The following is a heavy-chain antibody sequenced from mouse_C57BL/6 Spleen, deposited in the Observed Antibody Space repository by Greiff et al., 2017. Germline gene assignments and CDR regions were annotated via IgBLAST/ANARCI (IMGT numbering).Heavy chain of an antibody. CDR2: IDPETGGT. CDR3: TRWGRDY. V-gene: IGHV1-15*01. D-gene: IGHD3-3*01. J-gene: IGHJ2*01. CDR1: GYTFTDYE. Sequence: LQESGAELVRPGASVTLSCKASGYTFTDYEMHWVKQTPVHGLEWIGAIDPETGGTAYNQKFKGKAILTADKSSRTAYMELRSLTSEDSAVYYCTRWGRDYWGQGTTLTVSS.